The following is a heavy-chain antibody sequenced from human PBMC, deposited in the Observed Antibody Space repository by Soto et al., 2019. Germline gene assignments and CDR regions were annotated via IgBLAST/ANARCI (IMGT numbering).Heavy chain of an antibody. CDR3: ASVYFDCLRTERYYFDY. D-gene: IGHD3-9*01. Sequence: GGSLRLSCAASGFTFSSYGMHWGRQAPGKGLEWVAVIWYDGSNKYYADSVKGRFTISRDNSKNTLYLQMNSLRAEDTAVYYCASVYFDCLRTERYYFDYWGRGSLVTVSS. CDR1: GFTFSSYG. J-gene: IGHJ4*02. CDR2: IWYDGSNK. V-gene: IGHV3-33*01.